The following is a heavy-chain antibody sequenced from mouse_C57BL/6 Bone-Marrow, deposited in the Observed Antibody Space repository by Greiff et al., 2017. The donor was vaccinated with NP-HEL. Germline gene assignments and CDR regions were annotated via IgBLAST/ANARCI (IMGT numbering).Heavy chain of an antibody. D-gene: IGHD1-1*01. CDR3: ARSHYYGSSWYFDV. V-gene: IGHV5-6*01. CDR2: ISSGGSYT. J-gene: IGHJ1*03. CDR1: GFTFSSYG. Sequence: EVNVVESGGDLVKPGGSLKLSCAASGFTFSSYGMSWVRQTPDKRLEWVATISSGGSYTYYPDSVKGRFTISRDNAKNTLYLQMSSLKSEDTAMYYCARSHYYGSSWYFDVWGTGTTVTVSS.